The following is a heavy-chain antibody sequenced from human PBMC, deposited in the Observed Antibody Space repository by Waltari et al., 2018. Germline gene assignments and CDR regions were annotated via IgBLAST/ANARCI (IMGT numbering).Heavy chain of an antibody. Sequence: QVQLVESGGGVVQPGRSLRLSCAASGFTFSSYGMHWVRPAPGKGLEWVAVIWYDGSNKDYADSVKGRFTISRDNSKNTLYLQMNSLRAEDTAMYYCAKIAVADDAFDIWGQGTMVTVSS. CDR1: GFTFSSYG. CDR3: AKIAVADDAFDI. J-gene: IGHJ3*02. V-gene: IGHV3-30*18. CDR2: IWYDGSNK. D-gene: IGHD6-19*01.